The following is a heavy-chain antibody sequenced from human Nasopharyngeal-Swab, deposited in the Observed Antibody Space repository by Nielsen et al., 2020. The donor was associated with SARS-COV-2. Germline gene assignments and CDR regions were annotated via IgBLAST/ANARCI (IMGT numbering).Heavy chain of an antibody. CDR2: IRSKAYGGTT. CDR3: TRDVRWQGFDY. V-gene: IGHV3-49*04. J-gene: IGHJ4*02. D-gene: IGHD4-23*01. Sequence: GGSLRLSCAASGFTFGDYAMSWVRQAPGKGLEWVGFIRSKAYGGTTEYAASVKGRFTISRDDSKSIAYLQMSSLKTEDTAVYYCTRDVRWQGFDYWGQGTLVTVSS. CDR1: GFTFGDYA.